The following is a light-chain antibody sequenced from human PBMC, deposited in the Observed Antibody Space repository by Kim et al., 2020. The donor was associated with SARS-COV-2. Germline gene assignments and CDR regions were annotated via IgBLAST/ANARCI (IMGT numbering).Light chain of an antibody. CDR3: QQSYTAPYT. CDR2: AAS. Sequence: STSVGDTVTVTCRASQTIITFLNWYQQKPGKAPKLLIYAASSLQSGVPSRFSGSGSGTTFTLTISSLQPEDFATYYCQQSYTAPYTFGPGTKLEI. J-gene: IGKJ2*01. CDR1: QTIITF. V-gene: IGKV1-39*01.